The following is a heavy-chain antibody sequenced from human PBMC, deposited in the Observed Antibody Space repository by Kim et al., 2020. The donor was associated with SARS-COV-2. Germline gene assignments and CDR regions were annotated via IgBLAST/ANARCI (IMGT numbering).Heavy chain of an antibody. J-gene: IGHJ4*02. D-gene: IGHD3-16*01. V-gene: IGHV3-11*03. CDR2: ISSSSSYT. Sequence: GGSLRLSCAASGFTFSDYYMSWIRQAPGKGLEWVSYISSSSSYTNYADSVKGRFTISRDNAKNSLYLQMNSLRAEDTAVYYCARYEGYDYVWGSPYYFDYWGQGTMVTVSS. CDR3: ARYEGYDYVWGSPYYFDY. CDR1: GFTFSDYY.